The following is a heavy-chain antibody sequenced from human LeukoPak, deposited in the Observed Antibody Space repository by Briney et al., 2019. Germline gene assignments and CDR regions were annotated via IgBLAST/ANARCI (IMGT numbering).Heavy chain of an antibody. CDR2: TYYRTKWYT. D-gene: IGHD5-18*01. J-gene: IGHJ4*02. V-gene: IGHV6-1*01. Sequence: SQTLSLTCAISVDSVPSNSAAWNWIRQSPSRGLEWLGRTYYRTKWYTDYAVSVKSRININPDTSKNQFSLLLNSVTPEDTAVYYCARDLYNYGYMGNDYWGQGTLVTVSS. CDR3: ARDLYNYGYMGNDY. CDR1: VDSVPSNSAA.